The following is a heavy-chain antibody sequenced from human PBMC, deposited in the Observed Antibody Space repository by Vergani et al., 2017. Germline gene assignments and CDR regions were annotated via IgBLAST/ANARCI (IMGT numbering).Heavy chain of an antibody. CDR3: ARVKGIAAAGSVYYYYYMDV. Sequence: QLQLQESGSGLVKPSQTLSLTCAVSGGSISSGGYSWSWIRQPPGKGLEWIGYIYHSGRTYYKPSLKSRVTISVDRSKNQFSLNLSSVTAADTAVYYCARVKGIAAAGSVYYYYYMDVWGKGTTVTVSS. CDR2: IYHSGRT. CDR1: GGSISSGGYS. D-gene: IGHD6-13*01. V-gene: IGHV4-30-2*01. J-gene: IGHJ6*03.